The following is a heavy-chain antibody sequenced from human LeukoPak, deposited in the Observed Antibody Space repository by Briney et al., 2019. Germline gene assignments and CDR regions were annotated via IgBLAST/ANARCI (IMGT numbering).Heavy chain of an antibody. J-gene: IGHJ4*02. CDR2: IYYSGST. D-gene: IGHD6-19*01. CDR3: ARSSGWYYFDY. V-gene: IGHV4-59*08. Sequence: SETLSLTCTVSGGSISSYYWSWIRQPPGKGLEWIGYIYYSGSTNYNPSLKSRVTISVDTSKNRFSLKLSSVTAADTAVYYCARSSGWYYFDYWGQGTLVTVSS. CDR1: GGSISSYY.